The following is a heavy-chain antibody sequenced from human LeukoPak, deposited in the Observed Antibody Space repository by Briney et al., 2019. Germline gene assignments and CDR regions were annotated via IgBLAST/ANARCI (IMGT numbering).Heavy chain of an antibody. V-gene: IGHV4-34*01. Sequence: SETLSLTCAVYGGSFSGYYWSWIRQPPGKGLEWIGEINHSGSTNYNPSLKSRVTISVDTSKNQFSLQLNSVTPEDTAVYYCVRDREHGYKLDYWGQGTLVTVSS. CDR1: GGSFSGYY. D-gene: IGHD5-24*01. CDR2: INHSGST. CDR3: VRDREHGYKLDY. J-gene: IGHJ4*02.